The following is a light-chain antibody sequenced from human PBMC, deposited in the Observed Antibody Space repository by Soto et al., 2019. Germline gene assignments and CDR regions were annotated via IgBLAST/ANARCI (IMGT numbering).Light chain of an antibody. Sequence: EIVLTQSPGTLSLSPGERATLSCRASQSVNSTYLAWYQQNPGQAPRLLIYGASSRATGIPDRFSGSGSGTDFTLTISRLEPEDFAVYLCQQYGSSSYTFGQGTKLEIK. V-gene: IGKV3-20*01. CDR3: QQYGSSSYT. CDR2: GAS. CDR1: QSVNSTY. J-gene: IGKJ2*01.